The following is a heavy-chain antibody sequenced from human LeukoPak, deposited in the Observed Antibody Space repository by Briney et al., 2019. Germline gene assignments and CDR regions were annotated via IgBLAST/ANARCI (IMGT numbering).Heavy chain of an antibody. J-gene: IGHJ6*02. V-gene: IGHV3-30*18. CDR2: ISYDGSNK. CDR1: GFTFSSYG. CDR3: AKRIAAALTMDV. D-gene: IGHD6-13*01. Sequence: GGSLRLSCAASGFTFSSYGMHWVRQAPGKGLEWVAVISYDGSNKYYSDSVKGRFTISRDNSKNTLYLQMNSLRAEDTAVYYCAKRIAAALTMDVWGQGTTDTVSS.